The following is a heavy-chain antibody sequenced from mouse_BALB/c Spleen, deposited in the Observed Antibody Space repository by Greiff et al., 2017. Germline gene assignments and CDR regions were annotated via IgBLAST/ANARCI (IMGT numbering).Heavy chain of an antibody. V-gene: IGHV5-12-1*01. Sequence: DVKLVESGGGLVKPGGSLKLSCAASGFAFSSYDMSWVRQTPEKRLEWVAYISSGGGSTYYPDTVKGRFTISRDNAKNTLYLQMSSLKSEDTAMYYCARDYRYDGFAYWGQGTLVTVSA. CDR3: ARDYRYDGFAY. CDR2: ISSGGGST. D-gene: IGHD2-14*01. CDR1: GFAFSSYD. J-gene: IGHJ3*01.